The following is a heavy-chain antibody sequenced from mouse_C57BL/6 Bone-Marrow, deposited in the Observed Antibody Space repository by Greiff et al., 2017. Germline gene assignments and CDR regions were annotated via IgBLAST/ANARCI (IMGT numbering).Heavy chain of an antibody. J-gene: IGHJ2*01. Sequence: EVHLVESGGGLVKPGGSLKLSCAASGFTFSSYAMSWVRQTPEKRLAWVATISDGGSYTYYPDNVKGRFTISRDNAKNNLYLQMSHLKSEDTAMYYCARVALFIGLPYYFDYWGQGTTLTVSS. V-gene: IGHV5-4*01. D-gene: IGHD1-1*01. CDR2: ISDGGSYT. CDR3: ARVALFIGLPYYFDY. CDR1: GFTFSSYA.